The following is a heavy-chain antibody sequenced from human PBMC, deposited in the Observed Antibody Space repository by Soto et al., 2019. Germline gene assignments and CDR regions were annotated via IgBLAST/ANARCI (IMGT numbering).Heavy chain of an antibody. D-gene: IGHD5-18*01. Sequence: SLRLSCAASGFTVSSNYMSWVRQAPGKGLEWVSVIYSGGSTYYADSVKGRFTISRDNSKNTLYLQMNSLRAEDTAVYYCARETAGRGYSYGFFDYWGQGTLVTVSS. J-gene: IGHJ4*02. CDR3: ARETAGRGYSYGFFDY. CDR2: IYSGGST. V-gene: IGHV3-53*01. CDR1: GFTVSSNY.